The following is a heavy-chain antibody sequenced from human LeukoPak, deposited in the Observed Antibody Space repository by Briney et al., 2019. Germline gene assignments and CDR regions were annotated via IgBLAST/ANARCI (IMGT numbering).Heavy chain of an antibody. D-gene: IGHD3-10*01. J-gene: IGHJ5*02. CDR3: ARLLWFRTWGDKWFDP. V-gene: IGHV5-51*01. CDR2: MYPGDSDT. CDR1: GYNFTNYW. Sequence: GESLKISCKGSGYNFTNYWIGWVRQMPGKDLEWMGIMYPGDSDTRYSPSFQGQVTISADKSINTAYVQWSSLKASDTAMYYCARLLWFRTWGDKWFDPWGQGTLVTVSS.